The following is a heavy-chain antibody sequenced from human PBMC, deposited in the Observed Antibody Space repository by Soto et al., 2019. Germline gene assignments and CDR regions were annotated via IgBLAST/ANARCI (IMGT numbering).Heavy chain of an antibody. Sequence: QVQLVQSGAEVKKPGSSVKVSCKASGGTFSSYAISWVRQAPGQGLEWMVGIIPIFGTANYEQKFQGRVTITAEKSTSTAYMELSSLRSEETAVYYCAREETVTTGYYGMDVWGQGTTVTVSS. CDR3: AREETVTTGYYGMDV. J-gene: IGHJ6*02. CDR1: GGTFSSYA. CDR2: IIPIFGTA. V-gene: IGHV1-69*06. D-gene: IGHD4-17*01.